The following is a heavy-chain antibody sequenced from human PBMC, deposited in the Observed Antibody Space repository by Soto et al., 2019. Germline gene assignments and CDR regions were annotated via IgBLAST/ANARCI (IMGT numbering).Heavy chain of an antibody. D-gene: IGHD6-19*01. Sequence: EVQLLESGGGLVQPGGSLRLSCAASGFTFSSYAMSWVGQAPGKGLEWVSAISGSGGSTYYADSVKGRFTISRDNSKKTLYLQMNSLRAEDTAVYYCATYSVAGTVYRGQGTLVTVSS. J-gene: IGHJ4*02. CDR1: GFTFSSYA. CDR2: ISGSGGST. CDR3: ATYSVAGTVY. V-gene: IGHV3-23*01.